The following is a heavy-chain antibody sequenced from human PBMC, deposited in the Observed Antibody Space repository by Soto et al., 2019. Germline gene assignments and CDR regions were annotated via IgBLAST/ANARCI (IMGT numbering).Heavy chain of an antibody. Sequence: PSETLCLTCAVYAGSFTDYYWSRIRQPPGKGLEWIGEINHSGSTKYNASLKSRVTISVDMSKNQFSLKLNSMTAADTAVYYCARGRKQLVLAYYDYYGMDVWGQGPTVS. D-gene: IGHD6-13*01. J-gene: IGHJ6*02. V-gene: IGHV4-34*01. CDR1: AGSFTDYY. CDR2: INHSGST. CDR3: ARGRKQLVLAYYDYYGMDV.